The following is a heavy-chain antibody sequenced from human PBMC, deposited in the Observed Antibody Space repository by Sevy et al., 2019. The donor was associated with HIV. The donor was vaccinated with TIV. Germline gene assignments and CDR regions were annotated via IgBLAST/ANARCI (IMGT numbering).Heavy chain of an antibody. D-gene: IGHD6-13*01. CDR1: GFSFSSYS. CDR2: ITRSDSAR. CDR3: TKASRAAAGSQPFYFDY. V-gene: IGHV3-48*01. J-gene: IGHJ4*02. Sequence: GGSLRLSCGASGFSFSSYSMNWVRQAPGKGLEWVSYITRSDSARDYADSVKGRFTISRDNSKNTLYLQMNSLRAEDTALYYCTKASRAAAGSQPFYFDYWGQGTLVTVSS.